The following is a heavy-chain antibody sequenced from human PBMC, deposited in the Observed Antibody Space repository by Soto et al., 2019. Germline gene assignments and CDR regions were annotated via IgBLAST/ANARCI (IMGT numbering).Heavy chain of an antibody. CDR1: GFTFGVFW. D-gene: IGHD2-2*01. V-gene: IGHV3-7*01. CDR3: ARDLGRTAAGYYYYDAMDV. Sequence: EVQLVESGGGLVQPGGSLTLSCAASGFTFGVFWMNWVRQAPGKGLEWVANIKEDGSEKYFLDSVKGRFTISRDNAKNALYLQTYCLRAEDTGVYYCARDLGRTAAGYYYYDAMDVWGQGTTVTVSS. CDR2: IKEDGSEK. J-gene: IGHJ6*02.